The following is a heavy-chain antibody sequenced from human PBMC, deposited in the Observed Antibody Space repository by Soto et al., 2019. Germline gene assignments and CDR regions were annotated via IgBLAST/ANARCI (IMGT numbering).Heavy chain of an antibody. CDR1: GYTFTTYS. J-gene: IGHJ4*02. CDR2: INPSGGRT. CDR3: ASDGGYGVLTVHYILLYYLDN. D-gene: IGHD3-9*01. V-gene: IGHV1-46*01. Sequence: QVHLVQSGAEVKKPGASVKVSCKASGYTFTTYSMHWVRQTPGHGLEWMGVINPSGGRTSYAQRSQSRATMTRDTSTGTVHMELSSLRSEDTAVYFCASDGGYGVLTVHYILLYYLDNWGLGSLVTVSS.